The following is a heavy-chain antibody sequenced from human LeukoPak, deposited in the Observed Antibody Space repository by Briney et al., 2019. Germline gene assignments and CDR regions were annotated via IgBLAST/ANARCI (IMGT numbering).Heavy chain of an antibody. Sequence: PGGSLRLSCAASGFTFSSYAMHWVRQAPGKGLEWVAVISYDGSNKYYADSVKGRFTISRDNSKNTLYLQMNSLRAEDTAVYCCARDQEFGVPTFSYWGQGTLVTVSS. CDR3: ARDQEFGVPTFSY. J-gene: IGHJ4*02. CDR2: ISYDGSNK. V-gene: IGHV3-30*04. D-gene: IGHD2-2*01. CDR1: GFTFSSYA.